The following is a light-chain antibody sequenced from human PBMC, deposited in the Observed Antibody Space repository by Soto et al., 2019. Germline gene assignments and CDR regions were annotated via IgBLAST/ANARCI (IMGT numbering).Light chain of an antibody. CDR1: RSDIGDSNF. J-gene: IGLJ1*01. CDR3: ASFRSGTILV. Sequence: QSALTQPASVSWCPGQSVTISCTGPRSDIGDSNFISLYQHSPGKAPRLLIYEVNNRPSGVSKRFSGSKAGNTASLTISGLLDDDEADYFCASFRSGTILVFGSGTKVTVL. CDR2: EVN. V-gene: IGLV2-14*01.